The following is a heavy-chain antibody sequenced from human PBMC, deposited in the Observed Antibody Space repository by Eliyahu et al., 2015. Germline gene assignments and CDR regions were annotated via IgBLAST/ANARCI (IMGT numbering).Heavy chain of an antibody. CDR1: GFTFSNYW. CDR3: ARGRSGDY. Sequence: EVQLVESGGDLVQPGGSLRXSCAASGFTFSNYWMPWVRHAPGKGLNWVASIKEDGSEKNYVDSVRGRFTISRDNTKNSLYLQMNNLRAEDTAVYYCARGRSGDYWGQGSLVTVSS. J-gene: IGHJ4*02. D-gene: IGHD1-26*01. V-gene: IGHV3-7*04. CDR2: IKEDGSEK.